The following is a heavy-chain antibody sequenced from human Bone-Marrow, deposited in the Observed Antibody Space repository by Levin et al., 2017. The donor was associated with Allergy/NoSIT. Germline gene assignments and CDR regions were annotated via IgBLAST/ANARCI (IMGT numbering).Heavy chain of an antibody. V-gene: IGHV4-31*03. D-gene: IGHD3-10*01. J-gene: IGHJ3*01. CDR2: IFYSGTT. CDR3: AREDRSGSFDV. Sequence: TASETLSLTCSVSGGSISSGGYYWTWIRQHPEWGLQWLGYIFYSGTTYYSPSLKSRVSISVDTSKNQFSLRLTSVTAADTAVYFGAREDRSGSFDVWGQGTVVTVSS. CDR1: GGSISSGGYY.